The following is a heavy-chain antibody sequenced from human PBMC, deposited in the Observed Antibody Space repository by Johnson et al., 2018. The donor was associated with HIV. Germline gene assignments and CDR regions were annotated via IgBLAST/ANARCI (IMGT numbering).Heavy chain of an antibody. CDR1: GFTFDDYA. V-gene: IGHV3-30*04. CDR3: ARDRNCGGDCDAFDI. D-gene: IGHD2-21*02. J-gene: IGHJ3*02. Sequence: QVQLVESGGGLVQPGRSLRLSCAASGFTFDDYAMHWVRQAPGKGLEWVAVISYDGSNKYYADSVKGRFTISRDNSKNTLYLQMNSLRTEDTALYYCARDRNCGGDCDAFDIWGQGTMVTVSS. CDR2: ISYDGSNK.